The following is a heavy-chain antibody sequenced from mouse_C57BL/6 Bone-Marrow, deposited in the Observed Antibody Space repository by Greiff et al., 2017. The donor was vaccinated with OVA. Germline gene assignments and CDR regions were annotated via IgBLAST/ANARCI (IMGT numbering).Heavy chain of an antibody. J-gene: IGHJ3*01. Sequence: VQRVESGPGLVAPSQSLSITCTVSGFSLTSYGVDWVRQSPGKGLEWLGVIWGVGSTNYNSALKSRLSISKDNSKSQVFLKMNSLQTDDTAMYYCASGDDYRFAYWGQGTLVTVSA. CDR1: GFSLTSYG. D-gene: IGHD2-4*01. CDR2: IWGVGST. CDR3: ASGDDYRFAY. V-gene: IGHV2-6*01.